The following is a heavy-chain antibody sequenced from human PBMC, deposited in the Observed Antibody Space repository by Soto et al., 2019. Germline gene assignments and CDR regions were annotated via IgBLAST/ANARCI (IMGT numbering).Heavy chain of an antibody. Sequence: GGSLRLSCAASGFTFSSYWMSWVRQAPGKGLEWVANIKQDGSEKYYVDSVKGRFTISRDNAKNSLYLQMNSLRAEDTAVYYWATFSSFAAFDIWGQGTMVTVSS. V-gene: IGHV3-7*03. CDR2: IKQDGSEK. J-gene: IGHJ3*02. CDR1: GFTFSSYW. CDR3: ATFSSFAAFDI. D-gene: IGHD3-3*02.